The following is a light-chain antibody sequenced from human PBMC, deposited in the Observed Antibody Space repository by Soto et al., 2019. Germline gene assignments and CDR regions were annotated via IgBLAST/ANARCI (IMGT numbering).Light chain of an antibody. CDR3: QQVNSYPPRA. J-gene: IGKJ1*01. CDR2: EAS. V-gene: IGKV1-9*01. Sequence: DIQLTQSPSFLSASVGDRVTITCRASQGINSYLAWYQQKPGKAPKLLIYEASTLQSGVPSRFSGSGSGTEFSLTISSLQPEDLATYSCQQVNSYPPRAFGQGTKVEIK. CDR1: QGINSY.